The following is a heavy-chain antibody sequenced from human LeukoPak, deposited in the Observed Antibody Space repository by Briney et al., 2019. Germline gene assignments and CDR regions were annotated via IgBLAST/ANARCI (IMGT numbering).Heavy chain of an antibody. J-gene: IGHJ4*02. CDR1: VFTFSSYA. CDR3: AKCSRSSCFAAGAFDC. V-gene: IGHV3-23*01. D-gene: IGHD2-15*01. Sequence: GGSLRLSRAASVFTFSSYAMAWVRQAPGKGLEGVSGIRGSGDATWYAESVKGRFTISRDNSKNTASLQMNSLRPEDTAIYYCAKCSRSSCFAAGAFDCWGQGTQVTVSS. CDR2: IRGSGDAT.